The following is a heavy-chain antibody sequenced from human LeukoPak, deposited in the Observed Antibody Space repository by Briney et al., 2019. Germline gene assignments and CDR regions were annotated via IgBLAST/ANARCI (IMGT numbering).Heavy chain of an antibody. CDR1: GFTFINYG. Sequence: GGSLRLSFSASGFTFINYGMHCVRHAPGKGLEWVAVSSYDGSNKYYADSVKGRFTISRDNPKNTLYLQMNSLKTEDTAVYYCTRDNFGSYDFWGQGTRVTVPS. CDR2: SSYDGSNK. CDR3: TRDNFGSYDF. D-gene: IGHD3-3*01. J-gene: IGHJ4*02. V-gene: IGHV3-30*03.